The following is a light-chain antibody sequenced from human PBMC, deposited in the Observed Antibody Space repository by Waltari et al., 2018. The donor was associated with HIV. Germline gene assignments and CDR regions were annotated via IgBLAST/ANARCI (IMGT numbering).Light chain of an antibody. Sequence: EVVLTQPPAILPVSHGERGHLSCRASQSVNSQLAWYQQKVGQAPSLLIHGASSRASGIPARFSGSGSGTDFSLTISSLKSEDFAIYYCQQYDNWPYTFGQGTKLDI. V-gene: IGKV3-15*01. J-gene: IGKJ2*01. CDR3: QQYDNWPYT. CDR2: GAS. CDR1: QSVNSQ.